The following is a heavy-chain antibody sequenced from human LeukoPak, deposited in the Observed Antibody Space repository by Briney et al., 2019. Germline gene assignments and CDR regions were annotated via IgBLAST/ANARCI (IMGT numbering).Heavy chain of an antibody. J-gene: IGHJ4*02. D-gene: IGHD5-24*01. V-gene: IGHV4-59*01. Sequence: SETLSLTCTVSGGSISSYYWNWIRQPPGKGLEWIGYIHYSGSTNYNPSLKSRVTISVDTSKNQFSLTLSSVTAADTAVYYCARAGRTDGYKSYFDYWGQGTLVTVSS. CDR3: ARAGRTDGYKSYFDY. CDR1: GGSISSYY. CDR2: IHYSGST.